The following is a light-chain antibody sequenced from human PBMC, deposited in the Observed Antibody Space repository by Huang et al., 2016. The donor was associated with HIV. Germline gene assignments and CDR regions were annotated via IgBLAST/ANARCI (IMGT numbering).Light chain of an antibody. CDR2: GAS. CDR1: QDVSSN. V-gene: IGKV3-15*01. J-gene: IGKJ2*01. CDR3: QQYNNWPRT. Sequence: ERVMTQSPDILSVSPGETATLSCRASQDVSSNLAWYRQKPGQAPSLLIYGASTWVSGIPARLNGSGSGIAFTLTISSVQSEDFAVYYCQQYNNWPRTFGQGTKLEIK.